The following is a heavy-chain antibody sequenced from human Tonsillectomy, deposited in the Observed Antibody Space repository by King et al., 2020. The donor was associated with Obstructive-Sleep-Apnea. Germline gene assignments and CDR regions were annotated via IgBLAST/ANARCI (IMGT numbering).Heavy chain of an antibody. Sequence: QLQESGPGLVKPSETLSLTCTVSGVSISSSSYYWGWIRQPPGKGLEWIGSIYYTGSTYYDPSLNSPVTISVDTSKNQFSLKLTSVTAADTAVYYCAREAVITMVRGALNEWGQGTLVTVSS. CDR2: IYYTGST. CDR3: AREAVITMVRGALNE. D-gene: IGHD3-10*01. V-gene: IGHV4-39*07. J-gene: IGHJ4*02. CDR1: GVSISSSSYY.